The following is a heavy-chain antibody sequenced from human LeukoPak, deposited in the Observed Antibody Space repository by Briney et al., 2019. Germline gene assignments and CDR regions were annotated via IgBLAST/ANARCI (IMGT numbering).Heavy chain of an antibody. V-gene: IGHV3-13*01. CDR2: IDTAGNA. CDR3: ARAKMPGIQTAGRVNYFDS. J-gene: IGHJ4*02. Sequence: TGGSLRLSCAASEFTFSSYDMHWVRQATGKGLEWVSTIDTAGNAWYPDSVKGRFTISRENAKNSLNLQMNSPRVGDTAVYYCARAKMPGIQTAGRVNYFDSWGQGTLVTVSA. CDR1: EFTFSSYD. D-gene: IGHD6-13*01.